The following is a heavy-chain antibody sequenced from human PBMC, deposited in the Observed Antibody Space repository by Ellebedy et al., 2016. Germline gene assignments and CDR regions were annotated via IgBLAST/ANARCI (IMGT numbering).Heavy chain of an antibody. CDR2: INHSGST. CDR1: GGSFSGYY. CDR3: ARRRDGYNDY. V-gene: IGHV4-34*01. Sequence: SETLSLXXTVSGGSFSGYYWSWIRQPPGKGLEWIGEINHSGSTNYNPSLKSRVTISVDTSKNQFSLKLSSVTAADTAVYYCARRRDGYNDYWGQGTLVTVSS. J-gene: IGHJ4*02. D-gene: IGHD5-24*01.